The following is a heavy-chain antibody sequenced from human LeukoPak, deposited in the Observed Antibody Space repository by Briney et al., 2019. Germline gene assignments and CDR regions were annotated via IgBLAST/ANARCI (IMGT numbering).Heavy chain of an antibody. CDR2: IYHSGST. CDR3: ARGDHSVVVPAASWFDP. CDR1: GGSISSGSYY. D-gene: IGHD2-2*01. Sequence: PSQTLSLTCTVSGGSISSGSYYWSWIRQPPGKGLEWIGYIYHSGSTYYNPSLKSRVTISVDRSKNQFSLKLSSVTAADTAVYYCARGDHSVVVPAASWFDPWGQGTLVTVSS. V-gene: IGHV4-30-2*01. J-gene: IGHJ5*02.